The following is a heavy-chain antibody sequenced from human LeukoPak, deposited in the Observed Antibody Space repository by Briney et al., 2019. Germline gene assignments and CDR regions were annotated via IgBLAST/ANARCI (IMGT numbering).Heavy chain of an antibody. V-gene: IGHV4-61*02. J-gene: IGHJ4*02. Sequence: PSETLSLTCTVSGGSISSGSYYWRWIRQPAGKGLEWIGRIYTSGSTNYNPSLKSRVTISVDTSKNQFSLKLSSVTAADTAVYYCARGTTYWGQGTLVTVSS. D-gene: IGHD1-1*01. CDR3: ARGTTY. CDR2: IYTSGST. CDR1: GGSISSGSYY.